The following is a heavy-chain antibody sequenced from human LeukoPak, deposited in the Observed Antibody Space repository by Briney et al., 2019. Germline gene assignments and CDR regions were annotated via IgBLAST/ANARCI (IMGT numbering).Heavy chain of an antibody. CDR3: ARGRGYSYGWIGEKLLDY. Sequence: ETLSLTCTVSGVSISNSRSFWGWIRQPPGKGLEWVSAISGSGGSTYYADSVKGRFTISRDNAKDTLYLQMNSLRVEDTAVYYCARGRGYSYGWIGEKLLDYWGQGTLVTVSS. D-gene: IGHD5-18*01. CDR1: GVSISNSRS. V-gene: IGHV3-23*01. CDR2: ISGSGGST. J-gene: IGHJ4*02.